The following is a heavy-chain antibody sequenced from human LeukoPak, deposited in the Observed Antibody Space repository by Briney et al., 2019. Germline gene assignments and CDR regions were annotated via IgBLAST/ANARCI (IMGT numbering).Heavy chain of an antibody. J-gene: IGHJ6*02. CDR3: ARYNMDV. D-gene: IGHD1-20*01. CDR1: GFIFNNHW. V-gene: IGHV3-7*01. CDR2: IKEDGSKK. Sequence: PGGSLRLSCAASGFIFNNHWMIWVRQAPGKGLEWVANIKEDGSKKCYVDTVKGRFTVSRDNAENSLYLQMNSLRAEDTGVYYCARYNMDVWGQGTTVTVSS.